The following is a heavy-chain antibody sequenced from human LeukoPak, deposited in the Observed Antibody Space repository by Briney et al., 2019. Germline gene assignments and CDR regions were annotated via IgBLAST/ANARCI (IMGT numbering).Heavy chain of an antibody. CDR1: GFTFSSYG. Sequence: GRSLRLSCAASGFTFSSYGMHWVRQAPGKGLEWVAVISYDGSNKYYADSVKGRFTISRDNSKNTLYLQMNSLRAEDTAVYYCARAPVWFGEWFFDYWGQGTLVTVSS. CDR2: ISYDGSNK. J-gene: IGHJ4*02. D-gene: IGHD3-10*01. CDR3: ARAPVWFGEWFFDY. V-gene: IGHV3-30*03.